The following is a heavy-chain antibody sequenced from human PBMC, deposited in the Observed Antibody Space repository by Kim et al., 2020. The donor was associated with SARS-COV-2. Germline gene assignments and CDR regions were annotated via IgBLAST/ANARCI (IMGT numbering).Heavy chain of an antibody. CDR3: AKDGCSSTSCYVNYYYGMDV. CDR1: GFTFSSYA. J-gene: IGHJ6*02. Sequence: GGSLRLSCAASGFTFSSYAMSWVRQAPGKGLEWVSAISGSGGSTYYADSVKGRFTISRDNSKNTLYLQMNSLRAEDTAVYYCAKDGCSSTSCYVNYYYGMDVWGQGTTVTVSS. D-gene: IGHD2-2*01. V-gene: IGHV3-23*01. CDR2: ISGSGGST.